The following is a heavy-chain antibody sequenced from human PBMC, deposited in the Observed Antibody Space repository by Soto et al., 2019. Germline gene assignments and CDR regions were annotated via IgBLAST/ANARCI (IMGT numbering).Heavy chain of an antibody. D-gene: IGHD4-17*01. CDR3: ARGAYGDHFDS. V-gene: IGHV1-8*01. Sequence: QVQLVQSGAEVKKPGASVKVSCKASGYTCIRYDINWVRQATGQGLEWMGWMNANRGNTGYEQKFQGRVTLTRNTSISTAYMELNSLRSEDTAVYYCARGAYGDHFDSWGQGTLVTVSS. CDR1: GYTCIRYD. J-gene: IGHJ4*02. CDR2: MNANRGNT.